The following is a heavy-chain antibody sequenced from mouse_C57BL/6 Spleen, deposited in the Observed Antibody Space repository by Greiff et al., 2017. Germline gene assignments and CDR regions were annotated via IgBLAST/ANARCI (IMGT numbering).Heavy chain of an antibody. CDR1: GFTFSDYY. V-gene: IGHV5-16*01. D-gene: IGHD1-1*01. CDR3: ARGPTVVAFDYAMDY. J-gene: IGHJ4*01. CDR2: INYDGSST. Sequence: EVKLVESEGGLVQPGSSMKLSCTASGFTFSDYYMAWVRQVPEKGLEWVANINYDGSSTYYLDSLKSRFIISRDNAKNILYLQMSSLKSEDTATYYCARGPTVVAFDYAMDYWGQGTSVTVSS.